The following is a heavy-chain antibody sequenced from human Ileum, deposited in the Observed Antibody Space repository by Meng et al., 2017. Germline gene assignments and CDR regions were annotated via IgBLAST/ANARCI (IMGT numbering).Heavy chain of an antibody. CDR3: VRGNHFVWTSMP. CDR2: VSHSGWN. Sequence: QRQQWSAGLLQPSETLSLPGASYGWLCSGYVGSWYRQPPVRGLEWSGEVSHSGWNKYIPSLNSRVTLSLEPSKNLFSLKLSSGTASNTAVLFCVRGNHFVWTSMPWGERTLVTVSS. CDR1: GWLCSGYV. J-gene: IGHJ5*02. V-gene: IGHV4-34*02. D-gene: IGHD3-16*01.